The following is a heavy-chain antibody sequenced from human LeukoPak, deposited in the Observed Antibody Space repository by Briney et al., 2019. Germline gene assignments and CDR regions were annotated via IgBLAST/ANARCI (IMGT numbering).Heavy chain of an antibody. J-gene: IGHJ4*02. Sequence: SETLSLTCTLSGGYLSSYSCTWIPQPTGGGVEWIVHIYYIGSTNYNPSLKSRVTIPVDMSKNQFSLKLSYVTTADTAIYFCARQPARSVTMVRGVPYYFDYWGQGILVTVSS. CDR3: ARQPARSVTMVRGVPYYFDY. CDR2: IYYIGST. V-gene: IGHV4-59*08. CDR1: GGYLSSYS. D-gene: IGHD3-10*01.